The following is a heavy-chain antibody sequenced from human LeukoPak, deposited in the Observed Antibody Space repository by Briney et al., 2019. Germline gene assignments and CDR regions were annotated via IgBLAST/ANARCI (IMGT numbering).Heavy chain of an antibody. CDR2: LSPDNFDT. CDR1: GYNFASYW. CDR3: ARFRTIRDSNLRRAFDI. D-gene: IGHD3-22*01. V-gene: IGHV5-51*01. Sequence: GESLKISCKGSGYNFASYWIGWVRQMPGKGLEWMGILSPDNFDTRYSPSFEGQVTISADRFISTAYLQWSSLKASDTAMYYCARFRTIRDSNLRRAFDIWGQGTMVTVSS. J-gene: IGHJ3*02.